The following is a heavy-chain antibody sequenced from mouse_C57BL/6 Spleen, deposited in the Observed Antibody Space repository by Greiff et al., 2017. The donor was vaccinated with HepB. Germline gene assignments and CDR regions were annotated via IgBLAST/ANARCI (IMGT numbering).Heavy chain of an antibody. CDR3: AMGIYGPWFAY. D-gene: IGHD1-1*02. J-gene: IGHJ3*01. CDR2: ISSGSSTI. CDR1: GFTFSDYG. V-gene: IGHV5-17*01. Sequence: DVQLVESGGGLVKPGGSLKLSCAASGFTFSDYGMHWVRQAPEKGLEWVAYISSGSSTIYYADTVKGRFTISRDNAKNTLFLQMTSLRSEDTAMYYCAMGIYGPWFAYWGQGTLVTVSA.